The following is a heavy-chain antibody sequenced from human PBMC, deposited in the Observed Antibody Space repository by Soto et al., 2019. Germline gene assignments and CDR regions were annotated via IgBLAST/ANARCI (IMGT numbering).Heavy chain of an antibody. J-gene: IGHJ4*02. CDR1: GFAVNNDY. CDR2: ISKDGST. V-gene: IGHV3-66*01. D-gene: IGHD3-10*01. Sequence: VHLVESGGDLVQPGGSLRLSCAISGFAVNNDYVSWVRQAPGKGLEWVSVISKDGSTVYADSVQGRFFVSRDATRNMVFLQMHSLRVEDTAVYHCTSDSSYYGSGRGVLNFWGQGTLVTVSS. CDR3: TSDSSYYGSGRGVLNF.